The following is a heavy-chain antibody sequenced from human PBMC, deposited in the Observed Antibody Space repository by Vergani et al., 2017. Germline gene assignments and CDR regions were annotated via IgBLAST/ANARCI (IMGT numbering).Heavy chain of an antibody. D-gene: IGHD1-26*01. CDR3: ARGRGSYRVMYLDY. J-gene: IGHJ4*02. V-gene: IGHV4-34*01. Sequence: QVQLQQWGAGLLKPSETLSLTRAVFGGSFSGHYWSWIRQPPGKGLGWIGEINHSGSTNYNPSLKSRVTISVDTSKNQFSLKLSSVTAADTAVYYCARGRGSYRVMYLDYWGQGTLVTVSS. CDR2: INHSGST. CDR1: GGSFSGHY.